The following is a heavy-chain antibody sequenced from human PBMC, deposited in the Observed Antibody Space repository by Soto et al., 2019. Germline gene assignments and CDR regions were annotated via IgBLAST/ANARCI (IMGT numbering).Heavy chain of an antibody. CDR3: ALAYYYDSSGHTNFDY. CDR1: GFSLSTSGVG. V-gene: IGHV2-5*02. D-gene: IGHD3-22*01. CDR2: IYWDDDK. Sequence: PTLVNPTQTLTLTCTFSGFSLSTSGVGVGWIRQPPGKALEWLALIYWDDDKRYSPSLKSRLTITKDTSKNQVVLTMTNMDPVDTATFYCALAYYYDSSGHTNFDYWGQGTLVTVSS. J-gene: IGHJ4*02.